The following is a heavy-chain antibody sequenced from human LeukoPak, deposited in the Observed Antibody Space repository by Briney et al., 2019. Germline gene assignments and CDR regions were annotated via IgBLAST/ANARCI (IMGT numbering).Heavy chain of an antibody. Sequence: ASVKVSCKASGYTFTGYYIHWVRQAPGQGLEWMGWINPNSGVTNYAQKFQGRVTLTRDTPISTAYIEVSRLRSDDTAVYYCARAHMTTVTLGDYWGQGTLVTVSS. D-gene: IGHD4-11*01. V-gene: IGHV1-2*02. CDR2: INPNSGVT. J-gene: IGHJ4*02. CDR1: GYTFTGYY. CDR3: ARAHMTTVTLGDY.